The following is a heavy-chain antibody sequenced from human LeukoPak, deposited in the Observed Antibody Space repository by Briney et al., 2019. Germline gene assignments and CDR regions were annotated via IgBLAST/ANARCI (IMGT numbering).Heavy chain of an antibody. J-gene: IGHJ3*02. V-gene: IGHV4-59*01. CDR2: IYYSGST. Sequence: SETLSLTCTVSGGSISSYYWSWIRQPPGKGLEWIGYIYYSGSTNYNPSLKSRVTISVDTSKNQFSLKLSSVTAADTAVYYCAREYCSSTSCYRAFDIWGQGTMVTVSS. CDR3: AREYCSSTSCYRAFDI. D-gene: IGHD2-2*02. CDR1: GGSISSYY.